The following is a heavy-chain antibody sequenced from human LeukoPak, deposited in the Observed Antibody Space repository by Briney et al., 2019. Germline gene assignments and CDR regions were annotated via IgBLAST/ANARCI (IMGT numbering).Heavy chain of an antibody. CDR3: ARRGTGYSSSRYYYYYMDV. V-gene: IGHV4-59*01. Sequence: SETLSLTCTVSGGSISSYYWSWIRQPPGKGLEWIGYIYYSGSTNYNPSLKSRVTISVDTPKNQFSLKLSSVTAADTAVYYCARRGTGYSSSRYYYYYMDVWGKGTTVTISS. CDR2: IYYSGST. D-gene: IGHD6-13*01. J-gene: IGHJ6*03. CDR1: GGSISSYY.